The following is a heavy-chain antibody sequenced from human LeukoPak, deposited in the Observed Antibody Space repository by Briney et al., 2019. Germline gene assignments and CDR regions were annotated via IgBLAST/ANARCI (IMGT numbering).Heavy chain of an antibody. CDR2: IYYDGST. Sequence: PSETLSLTCTVPGGSIRGNGYYWGWIRQAPGKGLEWIGSIYYDGSTYYNPSLKSRVTISVDTPKNYFSLKLSSVTAADTAVYYCASSVWWPYYFDYWGQGTLVTVSS. J-gene: IGHJ4*02. V-gene: IGHV4-39*02. D-gene: IGHD4/OR15-4a*01. CDR3: ASSVWWPYYFDY. CDR1: GGSIRGNGYY.